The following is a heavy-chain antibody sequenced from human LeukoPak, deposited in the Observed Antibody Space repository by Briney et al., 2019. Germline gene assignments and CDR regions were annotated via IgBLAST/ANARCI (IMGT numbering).Heavy chain of an antibody. V-gene: IGHV3-7*04. CDR3: ARDLIYGSGSGNDY. J-gene: IGHJ4*02. Sequence: PGGSLRLSCTASGFTFSSYWMSWVRQAPGKGREWVANIKQDGSEKYYVDSVKGRFTISRDNAKNSLYLQMNSLRAEDTAVYYCARDLIYGSGSGNDYWGQGALVTVSS. D-gene: IGHD3-10*01. CDR1: GFTFSSYW. CDR2: IKQDGSEK.